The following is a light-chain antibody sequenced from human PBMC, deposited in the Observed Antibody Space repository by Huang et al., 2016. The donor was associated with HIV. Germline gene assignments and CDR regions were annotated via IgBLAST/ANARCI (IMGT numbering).Light chain of an antibody. CDR1: RSVSTN. CDR3: HQYNNWLLS. V-gene: IGKV3-15*01. Sequence: EIVMTQSPATLSVSPGQRVTLSCSANRSVSTNFAWYQQRHGQAPRLLILVSSNRAPGIPARFSGSGSGTDFSLTISSLQSEDFALYYCHQYNNWLLSFGGGTRV. J-gene: IGKJ4*01. CDR2: VSS.